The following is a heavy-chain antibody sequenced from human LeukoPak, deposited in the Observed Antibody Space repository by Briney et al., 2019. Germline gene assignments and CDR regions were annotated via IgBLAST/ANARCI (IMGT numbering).Heavy chain of an antibody. Sequence: PSETLSLTCTVSGGSISSSSYYWGWIRQPPGKGLEWIGSIYYSGSTYYNPSLKSRVTISVDTSKNQFSLKLSSVTAADTAVYYCAREFNDYVLTDYWGQGTLVTVSS. CDR1: GGSISSSSYY. J-gene: IGHJ4*02. V-gene: IGHV4-39*07. D-gene: IGHD4-17*01. CDR3: AREFNDYVLTDY. CDR2: IYYSGST.